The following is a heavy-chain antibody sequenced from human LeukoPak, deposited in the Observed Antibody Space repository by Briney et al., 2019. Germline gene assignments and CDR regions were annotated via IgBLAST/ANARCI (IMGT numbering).Heavy chain of an antibody. D-gene: IGHD3-10*01. CDR2: ISYDGSNK. J-gene: IGHJ2*01. V-gene: IGHV3-30*18. CDR1: GFTFSSYG. Sequence: GGSQRLSCAASGFTFSSYGMHWVRQAPGKGLEWVAVISYDGSNKYYADSVKGRFTISRDNSKNTLYLQMNSLRAEDTAVYYCAKEGSTGDFDLWGRGTLVTVSS. CDR3: AKEGSTGDFDL.